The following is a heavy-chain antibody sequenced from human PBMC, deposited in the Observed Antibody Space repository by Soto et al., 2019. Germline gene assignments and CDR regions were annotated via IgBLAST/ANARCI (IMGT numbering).Heavy chain of an antibody. CDR1: GYTFTSSG. J-gene: IGHJ4*02. Sequence: QVQLVQSGPEVKKPEASVKVSCKTSGYTFTSSGISWVRQAPGQGPEWMGWLSGHNGVTNFARKFQDRVTLTIDSSTTTAYMEVRSLSFADTGIYYCARDQGGYGIFDDWGQGTLVTVSS. CDR2: LSGHNGVT. CDR3: ARDQGGYGIFDD. D-gene: IGHD5-12*01. V-gene: IGHV1-18*04.